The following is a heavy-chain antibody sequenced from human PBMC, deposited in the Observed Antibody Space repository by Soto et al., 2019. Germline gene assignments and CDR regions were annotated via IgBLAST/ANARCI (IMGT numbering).Heavy chain of an antibody. J-gene: IGHJ1*01. CDR3: AREFPSLSSSWREHFQP. CDR2: INADNGNT. D-gene: IGHD6-13*01. Sequence: QVQLVQSGAEVKKPGASVKVSYKASGYTFTNYAVHWVRQAPGQRFEWMGWINADNGNTKSSQKFQGRVTITRDTAANTVYLELSSLRSEDTAVYYCAREFPSLSSSWREHFQPWGQGTLVTVSS. CDR1: GYTFTNYA. V-gene: IGHV1-3*01.